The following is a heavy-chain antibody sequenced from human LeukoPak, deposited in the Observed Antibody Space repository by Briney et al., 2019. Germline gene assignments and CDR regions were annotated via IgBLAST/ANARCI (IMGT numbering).Heavy chain of an antibody. D-gene: IGHD2-8*02. V-gene: IGHV3-21*01. Sequence: GGSPRLSCGGSGFALKSYSLTWVRQAPGKGLEWVSSISSTSAYIHYADSVKGRFTISRDKVDNVVYLEMNGLRAEDTATYYCARVAVSGPTGWFDSWGQGTLVIVSS. CDR2: ISSTSAYI. J-gene: IGHJ5*01. CDR3: ARVAVSGPTGWFDS. CDR1: GFALKSYS.